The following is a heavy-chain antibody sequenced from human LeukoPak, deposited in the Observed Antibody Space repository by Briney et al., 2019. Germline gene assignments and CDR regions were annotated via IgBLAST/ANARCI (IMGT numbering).Heavy chain of an antibody. CDR3: ARSIYRISSAFDY. D-gene: IGHD3-22*01. J-gene: IGHJ4*02. CDR1: GGSISSYY. V-gene: IGHV4-4*07. Sequence: SETLSLTCPGSGGSISSYYCSWLRQPAARGLEWVGRGYTSESTNYNPSLKSRVTMSVDTSKNKYSLKLSSATAADTAVYYCARSIYRISSAFDYWGQGTLVTVSS. CDR2: GYTSEST.